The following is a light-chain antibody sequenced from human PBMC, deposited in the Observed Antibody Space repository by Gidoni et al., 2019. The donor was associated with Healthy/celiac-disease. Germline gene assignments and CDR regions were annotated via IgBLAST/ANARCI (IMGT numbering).Light chain of an antibody. CDR3: QQCNSYPIT. Sequence: AIQLTQSPSSLSASVGDRVTITCRASQGISSALAWYQQKPGKAPKLLIYDASSLESGVPSRFSGRGSGTDFTLTISSLQPEDFATDYCQQCNSYPITFGQGTRLEIK. CDR1: QGISSA. V-gene: IGKV1-13*02. J-gene: IGKJ5*01. CDR2: DAS.